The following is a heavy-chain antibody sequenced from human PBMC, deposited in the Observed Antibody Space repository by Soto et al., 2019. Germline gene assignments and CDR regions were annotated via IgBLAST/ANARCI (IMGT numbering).Heavy chain of an antibody. Sequence: GGSLRLSCAASGFTFSSYAMTWVRQAPGKGLEWVSAISGSGGNTYYADSVKGRFTISRDNSKNTLYLHMNSLRAEDTAVYYCAASYYGSGSSWWGQGTLVTVSS. CDR1: GFTFSSYA. V-gene: IGHV3-23*01. CDR3: AASYYGSGSSW. CDR2: ISGSGGNT. J-gene: IGHJ4*02. D-gene: IGHD3-10*01.